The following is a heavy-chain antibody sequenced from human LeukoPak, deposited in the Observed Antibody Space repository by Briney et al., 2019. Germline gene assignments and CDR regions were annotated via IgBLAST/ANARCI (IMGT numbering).Heavy chain of an antibody. Sequence: SGGSLRLSCAASGFTFDDYAMHWVRQAPGKGLEWVSLISGDGGSTYYADSVKGRFTISRDNSKNSLYLQMNSLRTEDTALYYRAKGGIVGAITIDYWGQGTLVTVSS. D-gene: IGHD1-26*01. J-gene: IGHJ4*02. CDR1: GFTFDDYA. CDR3: AKGGIVGAITIDY. CDR2: ISGDGGST. V-gene: IGHV3-43*02.